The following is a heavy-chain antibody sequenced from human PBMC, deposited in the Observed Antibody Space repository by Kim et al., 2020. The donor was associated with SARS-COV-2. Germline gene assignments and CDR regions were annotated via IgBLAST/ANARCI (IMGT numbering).Heavy chain of an antibody. CDR3: ASALGH. J-gene: IGHJ4*02. V-gene: IGHV4-4*07. Sequence: YTSGRTNYNPSLQSRVTMSVDMSKNQFSLKLSFVTAADTAVYYCASALGHWGQGTLVTVSS. CDR2: YTSGRT. D-gene: IGHD3-16*02.